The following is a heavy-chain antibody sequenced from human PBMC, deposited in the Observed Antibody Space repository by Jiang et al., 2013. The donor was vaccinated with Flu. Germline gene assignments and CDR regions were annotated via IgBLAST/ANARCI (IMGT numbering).Heavy chain of an antibody. CDR3: ARENAMYGMDV. CDR2: ISSNGDGT. V-gene: IGHV3-64*02. CDR1: GFTFSSYS. Sequence: VQLVESGEGLVQPGGSLRISCAASGFTFSSYSMHWVRQAPGKGLEYVSAISSNGDGTYYAGSVKGRFTISRDNSKNTLYLQMGSVRAEDMAVYYCARENAMYGMDVWGQGTTVTVSS. J-gene: IGHJ6*02.